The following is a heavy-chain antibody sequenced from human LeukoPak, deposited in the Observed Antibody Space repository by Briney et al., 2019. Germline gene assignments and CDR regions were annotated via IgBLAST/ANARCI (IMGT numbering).Heavy chain of an antibody. CDR3: ARGAMATTPFFDY. V-gene: IGHV4-59*01. D-gene: IGHD5-24*01. CDR1: GGSISNFY. J-gene: IGHJ4*02. Sequence: NPSETLSLTCTVSGGSISNFYWSWIRQPPGKGLEWIGYVYYTGSTNFNPSLKSRVTMSLDTSRNQFSLKLTSLTAADTAVYYCARGAMATTPFFDYWGQGTLVTVSS. CDR2: VYYTGST.